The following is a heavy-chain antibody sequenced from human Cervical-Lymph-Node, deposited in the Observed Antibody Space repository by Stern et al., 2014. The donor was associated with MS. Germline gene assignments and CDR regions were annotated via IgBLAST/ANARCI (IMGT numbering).Heavy chain of an antibody. V-gene: IGHV3-30*18. CDR3: AKDSPLIFDY. J-gene: IGHJ4*02. CDR2: ISYDGSNK. CDR1: GFTFSRYG. Sequence: VQLVESGGGVVQPGRSPRLSCAASGFTFSRYGMHWVRQAPGQGLEWVAVISYDGSNKYYADSVKGRFTISRDNSKNTLYLQMNSLRAEDTAVYYCAKDSPLIFDYWGQGTLVTVSS.